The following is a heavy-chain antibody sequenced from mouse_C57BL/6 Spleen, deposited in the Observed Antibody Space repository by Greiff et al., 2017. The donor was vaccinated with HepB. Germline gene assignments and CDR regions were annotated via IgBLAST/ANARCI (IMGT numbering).Heavy chain of an antibody. CDR3: ARWGLWTAQATRYFDY. CDR2: IDPTDSYT. CDR1: GYTFTSYW. Sequence: VQLQQPGAELVKPGASVKLSCKASGYTFTSYWMQWVKQRPGQGLEWIGEIDPTDSYTNYNQKFKGKATLTVDTSSSTAYMQLSSLTSEDSAVYYCARWGLWTAQATRYFDYWGQGTTLTVSS. J-gene: IGHJ2*01. D-gene: IGHD3-2*02. V-gene: IGHV1-50*01.